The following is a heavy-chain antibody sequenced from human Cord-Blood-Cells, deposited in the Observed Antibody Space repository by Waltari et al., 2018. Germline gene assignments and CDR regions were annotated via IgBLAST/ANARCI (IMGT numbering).Heavy chain of an antibody. D-gene: IGHD3-3*01. J-gene: IGHJ3*02. Sequence: EVQLVQSGAEVKKPGESLKISCKGSGYSFTSYWIGWVRQMPGKGLGWMGIIYPGDPATEYSPSFQGQVTISADKSISTAYLQWSSLKASDTAMYYCARQITATIFGVADAFDIWGQGTMVTVSS. CDR3: ARQITATIFGVADAFDI. CDR1: GYSFTSYW. V-gene: IGHV5-51*01. CDR2: IYPGDPAT.